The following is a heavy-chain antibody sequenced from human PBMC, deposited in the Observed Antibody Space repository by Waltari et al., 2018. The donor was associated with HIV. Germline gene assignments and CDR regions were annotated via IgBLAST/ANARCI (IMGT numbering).Heavy chain of an antibody. Sequence: QVYLMESGGGVVQPGGSLKLSCAASGFTFSSYGMHWVRQAPGKGLGLGAVIWSYGYNNFYADSVRGRFTFSRDNSKYTLSLQMNSLRAEDTALYYCVKERGPFNGFDIWGQGTMVTVSS. D-gene: IGHD3-16*01. J-gene: IGHJ3*02. CDR1: GFTFSSYG. CDR3: VKERGPFNGFDI. CDR2: IWSYGYNN. V-gene: IGHV3-33*06.